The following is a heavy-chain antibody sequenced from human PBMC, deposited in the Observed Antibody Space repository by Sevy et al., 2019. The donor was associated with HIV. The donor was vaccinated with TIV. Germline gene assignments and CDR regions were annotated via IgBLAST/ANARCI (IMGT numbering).Heavy chain of an antibody. CDR1: GGSISSYY. D-gene: IGHD3-9*01. J-gene: IGHJ5*02. V-gene: IGHV4-4*07. CDR2: IYTSGST. CDR3: AREITYFDWWDVDP. Sequence: SETLSLTCTVSGGSISSYYWSWIRQPAGKGLEWIGRIYTSGSTNYNPSLKSRVTMSVDTSKNQFSLKLSSVTAADTAVYYCAREITYFDWWDVDPWGQGTLVTVSS.